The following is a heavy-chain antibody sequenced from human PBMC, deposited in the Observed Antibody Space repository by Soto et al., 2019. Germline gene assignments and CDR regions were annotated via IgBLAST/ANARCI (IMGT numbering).Heavy chain of an antibody. J-gene: IGHJ3*02. CDR1: GGSFSGYY. V-gene: IGHV4-34*01. Sequence: QVQLQQWGAGLLKPSETLSLTCAVYGGSFSGYYWSWIRQPPGKGLEWIGEINHSGSTNYNPSLKSRVTISVDTSKNQFSLKLSSVTAADTAVYYCARGLGITMIVVADDAFDIWGQGTMVTVSS. D-gene: IGHD3-22*01. CDR2: INHSGST. CDR3: ARGLGITMIVVADDAFDI.